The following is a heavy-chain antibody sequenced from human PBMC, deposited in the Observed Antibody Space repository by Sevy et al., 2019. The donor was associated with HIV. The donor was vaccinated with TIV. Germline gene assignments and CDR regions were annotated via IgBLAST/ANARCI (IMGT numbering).Heavy chain of an antibody. V-gene: IGHV1-18*01. CDR3: TRDRVRIINSSWDKIDAFAI. CDR1: GYTFTRYG. J-gene: IGHJ3*02. Sequence: ASVKVSCKASGYTFTRYGISWVRQAPGQGLEWMGWISAYNGNTNYAQKLQGRVTMTTDTSTSTAYMELRSLRSDDTAVYYCTRDRVRIINSSWDKIDAFAICAQG. D-gene: IGHD6-13*01. CDR2: ISAYNGNT.